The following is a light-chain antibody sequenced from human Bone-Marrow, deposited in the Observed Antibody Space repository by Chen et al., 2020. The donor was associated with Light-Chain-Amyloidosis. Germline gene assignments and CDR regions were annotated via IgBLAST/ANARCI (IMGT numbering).Light chain of an antibody. CDR2: RDT. CDR3: QAWDSSTVV. CDR1: KLEDTY. V-gene: IGLV3-1*01. J-gene: IGLJ2*01. Sequence: SYVLTQPSSVSVSPGQTATITCSGEKLEDTYVCWYQQKPGQSPVLVIYRDTKRPSGIPDRFTGAKTGNTATLTISGTQARDEAAFYSQAWDSSTVVVGGATRLTVL.